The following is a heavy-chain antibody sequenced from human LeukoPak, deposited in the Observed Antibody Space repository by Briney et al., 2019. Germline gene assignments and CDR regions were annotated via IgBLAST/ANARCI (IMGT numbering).Heavy chain of an antibody. D-gene: IGHD6-19*01. CDR3: ARGGIAVPGAFDY. CDR1: GGSINNCY. V-gene: IGHV4-59*01. CDR2: IYYSGTT. Sequence: PSETLSLTCTVSGGSINNCYWSWIRQPPGKGLEWIGYIYYSGTTNYNPSLKSRVTISVDTSKNQFSLRLSSVTAADTAVYYCARGGIAVPGAFDYWGQGTLITVSS. J-gene: IGHJ4*02.